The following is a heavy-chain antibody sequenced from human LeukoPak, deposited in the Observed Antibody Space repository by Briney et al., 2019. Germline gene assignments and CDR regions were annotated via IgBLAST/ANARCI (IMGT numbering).Heavy chain of an antibody. CDR1: GFTFSGYY. D-gene: IGHD5-12*01. Sequence: GGSLRLSCAASGFTFSGYYMSWIRQAPGKGLEWVAYITSSGDDIYYADSVKGRFTISRDNAKNALFLRMSSLRVEDTATYYCASDIVATSGDFWGQGTLVSVSS. CDR3: ASDIVATSGDF. V-gene: IGHV3-11*01. CDR2: ITSSGDDI. J-gene: IGHJ4*02.